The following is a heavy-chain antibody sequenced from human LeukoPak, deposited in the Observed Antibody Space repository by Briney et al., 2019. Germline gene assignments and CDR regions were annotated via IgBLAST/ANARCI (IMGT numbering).Heavy chain of an antibody. J-gene: IGHJ6*02. D-gene: IGHD2-2*01. CDR1: GFTFSSYS. CDR3: ARGAGYCSSTSCPLYYYYGMDV. V-gene: IGHV3-21*01. Sequence: GGSLRLSCAASGFTFSSYSMNWVRQAPGKGLEWVSSISSSSSYIYYVDSVKGRFTISRDNAKNSLYLQMNSLRAEDTAVYYCARGAGYCSSTSCPLYYYYGMDVWGQGTTVTVSS. CDR2: ISSSSSYI.